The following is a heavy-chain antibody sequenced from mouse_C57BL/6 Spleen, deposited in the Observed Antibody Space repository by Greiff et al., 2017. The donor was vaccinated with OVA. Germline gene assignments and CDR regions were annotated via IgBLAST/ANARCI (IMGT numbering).Heavy chain of an antibody. CDR1: GYTFTSYW. CDR3: ASSPPYYYAMDY. CDR2: IHPNSGST. Sequence: QVQLQQPGAELVKPGASVKLSCKASGYTFTSYWMHWVKQRPGQGLEWIGMIHPNSGSTNYNEKFKSKATLTVDKSSSTAYMQLSSLTSEDSAVYYCASSPPYYYAMDYWGQGTSVTVAS. V-gene: IGHV1-64*01. J-gene: IGHJ4*01.